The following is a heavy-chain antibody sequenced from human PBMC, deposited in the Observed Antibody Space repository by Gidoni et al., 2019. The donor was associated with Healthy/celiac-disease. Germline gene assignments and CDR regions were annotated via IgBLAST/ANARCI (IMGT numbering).Heavy chain of an antibody. D-gene: IGHD1-26*01. V-gene: IGHV3-49*04. CDR3: TRGLGSYYSLLIDY. J-gene: IGHJ4*02. Sequence: EVQLVESGGGLVQPGRSLRLSCTASGFTFGDYAMSWVRQAPGKGLEWVGFIRSKAYGGTTEYAASVKGRFTISRDDSKSIAYLQMNSLKTEDTAVYYCTRGLGSYYSLLIDYWGQGTLVTVSS. CDR1: GFTFGDYA. CDR2: IRSKAYGGTT.